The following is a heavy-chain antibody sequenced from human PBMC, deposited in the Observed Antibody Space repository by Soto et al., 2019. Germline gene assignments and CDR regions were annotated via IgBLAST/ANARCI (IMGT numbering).Heavy chain of an antibody. CDR2: LSGSGGNI. CDR3: AKDAGLGGMDV. J-gene: IGHJ6*02. CDR1: GFTFSSYA. V-gene: IGHV3-23*01. Sequence: EVQLLESGGGLVQPGGSLRLSCAASGFTFSSYAMNWVRQAPGKGLEWVSALSGSGGNIYYADSVKGRFTISRDNSNITLYLQMMSVRAGDPAVYYCAKDAGLGGMDVWGQGTTVTVSS. D-gene: IGHD6-19*01.